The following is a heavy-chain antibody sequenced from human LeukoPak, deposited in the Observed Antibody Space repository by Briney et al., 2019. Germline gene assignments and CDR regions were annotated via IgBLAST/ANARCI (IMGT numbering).Heavy chain of an antibody. Sequence: GGSLRLSCAASGFTFSSYGMHWVRQAPGKGLEWVAVISYDGSNKYYADSVKGRFTISRDNSKNTLYLQMNSLRAEDTAVYYCAKGKYYDSSGYFVFDYWGQGTLVTVSS. CDR3: AKGKYYDSSGYFVFDY. CDR2: ISYDGSNK. CDR1: GFTFSSYG. D-gene: IGHD3-22*01. J-gene: IGHJ4*02. V-gene: IGHV3-30*18.